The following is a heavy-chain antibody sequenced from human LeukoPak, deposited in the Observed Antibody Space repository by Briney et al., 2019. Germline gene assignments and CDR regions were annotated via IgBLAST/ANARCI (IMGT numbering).Heavy chain of an antibody. CDR2: IYYSGST. V-gene: IGHV4-39*01. D-gene: IGHD3-10*01. J-gene: IGHJ4*02. Sequence: SETLSLTCTVSGGSISSSSYYWGWIRQPPGKGLEWIVNIYYSGSTYYNPSLKSRVTISVDTSKNQFSLKLSSVTAADTAVYYCATRFGELFYFDCWGQGTLVTVSS. CDR1: GGSISSSSYY. CDR3: ATRFGELFYFDC.